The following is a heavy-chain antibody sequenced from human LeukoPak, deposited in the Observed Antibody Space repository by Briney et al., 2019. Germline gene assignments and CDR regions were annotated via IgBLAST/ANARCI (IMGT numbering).Heavy chain of an antibody. Sequence: GGSLRLSCAASGFTFSDYYRNWVRQAPGKGLEWVSYISSSGSTIYYADSVKGRFTISRHNAKNSLYLQMNSLRAEDTAVYYCAELGITMIGGVWGKGTTVTISS. CDR3: AELGITMIGGV. CDR1: GFTFSDYY. CDR2: ISSSGSTI. J-gene: IGHJ6*04. D-gene: IGHD3-10*02. V-gene: IGHV3-11*04.